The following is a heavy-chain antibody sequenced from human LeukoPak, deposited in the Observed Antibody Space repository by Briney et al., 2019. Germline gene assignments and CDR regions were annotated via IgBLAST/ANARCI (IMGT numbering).Heavy chain of an antibody. D-gene: IGHD3-10*01. Sequence: PSETLSPTCTVSGGSISSSSYYWGWIRQPPGKGLEWIGSIYYSGSTNYNPSLKSRVTISVDTSKNQFSLKLSSVTAADTAVYYCARDRSGDDAFDIWGQGTMVTVSS. J-gene: IGHJ3*02. CDR3: ARDRSGDDAFDI. V-gene: IGHV4-39*07. CDR1: GGSISSSSYY. CDR2: IYYSGST.